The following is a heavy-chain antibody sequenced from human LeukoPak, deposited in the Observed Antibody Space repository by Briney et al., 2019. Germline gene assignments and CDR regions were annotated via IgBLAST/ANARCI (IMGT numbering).Heavy chain of an antibody. CDR1: GFTFSSYG. CDR3: ARPTLLGASTDYFFDC. J-gene: IGHJ4*02. CDR2: IWYDGSNK. Sequence: PGGSLRLSCAASGFTFSSYGMHWVRQAPGKGLEWVAVIWYDGSNKYYADSVKGRFTISRDNSKNTLYLEMNSLRAEDTAVYYCARPTLLGASTDYFFDCWGQGTLVTVSS. D-gene: IGHD1-26*01. V-gene: IGHV3-33*01.